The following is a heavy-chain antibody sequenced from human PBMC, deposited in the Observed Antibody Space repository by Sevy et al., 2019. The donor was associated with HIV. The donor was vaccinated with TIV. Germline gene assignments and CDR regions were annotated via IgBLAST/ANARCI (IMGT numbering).Heavy chain of an antibody. CDR2: IKSKTDGGTT. V-gene: IGHV3-15*01. D-gene: IGHD3-22*01. CDR3: TTDHRVVGIVVVIQTFDY. J-gene: IGHJ4*02. CDR1: GFTFSNAW. Sequence: GGSLRLSCAASGFTFSNAWMSWVRQAPGKGLEWVGRIKSKTDGGTTDYAAPVKGRFTISRDDSKNTLYLQMNSLKTEDTAVYYCTTDHRVVGIVVVIQTFDYWGQGTLVTVSS.